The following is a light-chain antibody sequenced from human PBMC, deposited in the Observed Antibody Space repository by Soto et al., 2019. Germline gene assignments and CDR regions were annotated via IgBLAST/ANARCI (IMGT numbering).Light chain of an antibody. Sequence: QSALTQPASVSGSPGQSITISCTGTSSDVGRYNYVSWYQQHPGKAPKLMIYEVTNRPSGVSNRFSGSKSGNTASLTISGLQAEDEADYYCATWDDDLSAAVFGGGTQLTVL. J-gene: IGLJ7*01. V-gene: IGLV2-14*01. CDR1: SSDVGRYNY. CDR3: ATWDDDLSAAV. CDR2: EVT.